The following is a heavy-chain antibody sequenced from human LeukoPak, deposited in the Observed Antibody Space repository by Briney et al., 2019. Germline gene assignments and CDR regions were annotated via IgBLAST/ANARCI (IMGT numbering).Heavy chain of an antibody. Sequence: PSETLSLTCAVYGGSFSGYYWSWIRQPPGKGLEWIGEINHSGSTNYNPSLKSRVTISVDTSKNQFSLKLSSVTAADTAVYYCAREGYGSGSYSLGLDYWGQGTLVTVSS. D-gene: IGHD3-10*01. CDR3: AREGYGSGSYSLGLDY. CDR2: INHSGST. J-gene: IGHJ4*02. V-gene: IGHV4-34*01. CDR1: GGSFSGYY.